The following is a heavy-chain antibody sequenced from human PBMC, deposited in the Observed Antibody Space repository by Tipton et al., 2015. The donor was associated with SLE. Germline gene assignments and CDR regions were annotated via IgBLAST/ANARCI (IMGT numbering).Heavy chain of an antibody. D-gene: IGHD5-18*01. CDR1: GYSISSGYY. V-gene: IGHV4-38-2*02. CDR2: IYHSGST. Sequence: LRLSCAVSGYSISSGYYWGWIRQPPGKGLEWIGSIYHSGSTYYNPSLKSRVTISVDTSKNQFSLKLSSVTAADTAVYYCARDLQLWSPHFDYWGQGTLVTVSS. CDR3: ARDLQLWSPHFDY. J-gene: IGHJ4*02.